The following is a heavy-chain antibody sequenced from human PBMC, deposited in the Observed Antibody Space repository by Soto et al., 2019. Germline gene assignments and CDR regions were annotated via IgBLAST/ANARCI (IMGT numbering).Heavy chain of an antibody. Sequence: SETLSLTCTVSGGSVSGYYWSWIRQSPGRGLEWLGYIFYRGTTLYSPSVQSRLSITVDTSKNQFSLKMRSVTAADTAIYHCTRHAIIARLQYGMDVWGRGTTVTVSS. CDR1: GGSVSGYY. V-gene: IGHV4-59*02. CDR3: TRHAIIARLQYGMDV. D-gene: IGHD1-26*01. J-gene: IGHJ6*02. CDR2: IFYRGTT.